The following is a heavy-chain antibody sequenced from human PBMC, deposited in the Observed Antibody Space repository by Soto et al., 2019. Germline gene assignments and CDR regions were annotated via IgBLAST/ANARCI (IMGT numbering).Heavy chain of an antibody. CDR3: AREGFGCGGGGCYSEFDY. CDR1: GGTFSSYA. CDR2: IIPIFGTA. V-gene: IGHV1-69*13. D-gene: IGHD2-21*02. J-gene: IGHJ4*02. Sequence: SVKVSCKASGGTFSSYAISWVRQAPGQGLEWMGGIIPIFGTANYAQKFQGRVTITADESTSTAYMELSSLRSEDTAVYYCAREGFGCGGGGCYSEFDYWGQGTLVTVSS.